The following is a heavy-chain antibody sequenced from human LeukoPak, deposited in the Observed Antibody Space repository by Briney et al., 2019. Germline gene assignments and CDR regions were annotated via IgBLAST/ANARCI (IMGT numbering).Heavy chain of an antibody. D-gene: IGHD3-10*01. CDR3: ARCSKPPTYYYGSGTKTPYYYYYGMDV. Sequence: SETLSLTCTVSGGSISSYYWSWIRQPPGKGLEWIGYIYYSGSTNYNPSLKSRVTISVDTSKNQFSLKLSSVTAADTAVYYCARCSKPPTYYYGSGTKTPYYYYYGMDVWGQGTTVTVSS. J-gene: IGHJ6*02. V-gene: IGHV4-59*01. CDR2: IYYSGST. CDR1: GGSISSYY.